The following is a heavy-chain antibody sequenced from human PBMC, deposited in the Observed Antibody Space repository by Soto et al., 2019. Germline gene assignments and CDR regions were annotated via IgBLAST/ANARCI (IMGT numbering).Heavy chain of an antibody. CDR3: AKEGGSPYYYYYYGMDV. CDR1: GFTFSSYA. V-gene: IGHV3-23*01. D-gene: IGHD2-15*01. J-gene: IGHJ6*02. Sequence: LRLSCAASGFTFSSYAMSWVRQAPGKGLEWVSAISGSGGSTYYADSVKGRFTISRDNSKNTLYLQMNSLRAEDTAVYYCAKEGGSPYYYYYYGMDVWGQGTTVTVSS. CDR2: ISGSGGST.